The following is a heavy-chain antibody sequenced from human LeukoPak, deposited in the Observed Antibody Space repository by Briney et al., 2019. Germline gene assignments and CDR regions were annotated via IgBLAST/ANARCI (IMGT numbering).Heavy chain of an antibody. CDR2: FDPEDGET. Sequence: GASVKVSCKVSGYTLTELSMHWVRQAPGKGLEWMGGFDPEDGETIYAQKFQGRVTMTEDTSTDTAYMELSSLRSEDTAVYYCATVEYCGGDCDPSKNWFDPWGQGTLVTVSS. CDR3: ATVEYCGGDCDPSKNWFDP. V-gene: IGHV1-24*01. CDR1: GYTLTELS. D-gene: IGHD2-21*02. J-gene: IGHJ5*02.